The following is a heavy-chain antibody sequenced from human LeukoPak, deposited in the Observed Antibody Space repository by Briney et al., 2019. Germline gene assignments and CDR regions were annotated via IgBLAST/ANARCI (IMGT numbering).Heavy chain of an antibody. J-gene: IGHJ4*02. CDR3: ARHRYSTSSPQYFDY. D-gene: IGHD6-6*01. CDR1: GYSFTSYG. Sequence: GEPLKFSSKASGYSFTSYGIGWAGQLPGKGLEWMGIIYPGDSDTRYSPSFQGQVTISAHKPISTAYLQWSSLKASDTSIYYCARHRYSTSSPQYFDYWGQGTLVTVSS. CDR2: IYPGDSDT. V-gene: IGHV5-51*01.